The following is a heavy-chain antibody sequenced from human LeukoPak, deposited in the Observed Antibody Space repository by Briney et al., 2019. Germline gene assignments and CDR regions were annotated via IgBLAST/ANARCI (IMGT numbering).Heavy chain of an antibody. CDR1: GGSISSYY. Sequence: SETLSLACTVSGGSISSYYWSWIRQPPGKGLEWIGEINHSGSTNYNPSLKSRVTISVDTSKNQFSLKLSSVTAADTAVYYCASRRPMVRGVIRYWGQGTLVTVSS. CDR2: INHSGST. D-gene: IGHD3-10*01. CDR3: ASRRPMVRGVIRY. J-gene: IGHJ4*02. V-gene: IGHV4-34*01.